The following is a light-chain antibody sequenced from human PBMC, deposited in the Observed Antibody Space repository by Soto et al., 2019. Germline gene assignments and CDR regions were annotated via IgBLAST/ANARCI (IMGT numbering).Light chain of an antibody. J-gene: IGKJ1*01. V-gene: IGKV3-11*01. Sequence: EIVLTQSPATLSLSPGERATLSCRASQSVSSYLAWYQQKPGQAPRLLIYDASNRATGIPARFSGSGSGEDSTLSICGRESEDCAVYYCQQCSNWPLSRTFGQVKKVEIK. CDR2: DAS. CDR1: QSVSSY. CDR3: QQCSNWPLSRT.